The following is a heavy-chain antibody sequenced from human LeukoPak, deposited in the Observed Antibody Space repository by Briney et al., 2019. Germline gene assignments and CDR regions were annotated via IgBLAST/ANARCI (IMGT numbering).Heavy chain of an antibody. CDR1: GYTLTELS. V-gene: IGHV1-24*01. D-gene: IGHD2-2*02. J-gene: IGHJ6*03. CDR2: FDPEDGET. Sequence: GASVKVSCKVSGYTLTELSMHWVRQAPGKGLEWMGGFDPEDGETIYAQKFQGRVTMTEDTSTDTAYMELSSLRSEDMAVYYCATIGSSTSCHREGCYYYYYMDVWGKGTTVTVSS. CDR3: ATIGSSTSCHREGCYYYYYMDV.